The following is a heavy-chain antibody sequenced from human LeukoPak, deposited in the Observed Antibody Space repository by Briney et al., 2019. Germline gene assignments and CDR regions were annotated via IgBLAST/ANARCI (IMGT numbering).Heavy chain of an antibody. Sequence: SVKVSCKASGFTFTSSAVQWVRQARGQRLEWIGWIVVGSGNTNYAQKFQERVTITRDMSTSTAYMELSSLRSEDTAVYYCAADWPPYYDFWSGYPPLDVWGKGTTVTVSS. D-gene: IGHD3-3*01. CDR3: AADWPPYYDFWSGYPPLDV. CDR2: IVVGSGNT. J-gene: IGHJ6*04. V-gene: IGHV1-58*01. CDR1: GFTFTSSA.